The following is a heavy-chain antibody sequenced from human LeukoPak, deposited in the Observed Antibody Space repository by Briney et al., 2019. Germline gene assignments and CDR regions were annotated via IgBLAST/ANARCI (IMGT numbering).Heavy chain of an antibody. CDR3: ARDSSGYRQVYWYFDL. V-gene: IGHV3-30-3*01. Sequence: PGGSLRLSCAASGFTFSSYAMHWVRQAPGKGLEWVAVISYDGDNKYYADSVKGRFIISRDDSKNTLYLQMNSLRAEDTAVYYCARDSSGYRQVYWYFDLWGRGTLVTVSS. J-gene: IGHJ2*01. D-gene: IGHD3-22*01. CDR2: ISYDGDNK. CDR1: GFTFSSYA.